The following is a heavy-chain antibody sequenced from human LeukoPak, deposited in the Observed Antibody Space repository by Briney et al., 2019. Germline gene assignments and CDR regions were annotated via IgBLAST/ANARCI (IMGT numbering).Heavy chain of an antibody. V-gene: IGHV1-2*02. CDR1: GYTFTGYY. CDR2: INPNSGGT. CDR3: ARQSSGWYGGAFDY. Sequence: GASVKVSCKASGYTFTGYYIHWVRQAPGQGLEWMGWINPNSGGTNYAQKFQGRVTVTRDTSITTAYMELSRLRSDDTAVYYCARQSSGWYGGAFDYWGQGTLVTVSS. J-gene: IGHJ4*02. D-gene: IGHD6-19*01.